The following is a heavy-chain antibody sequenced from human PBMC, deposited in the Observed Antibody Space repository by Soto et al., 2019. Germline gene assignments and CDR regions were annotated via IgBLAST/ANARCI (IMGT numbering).Heavy chain of an antibody. CDR3: AKEGGYSYGYDYYYGMDV. D-gene: IGHD5-18*01. CDR1: GFTFSSYG. V-gene: IGHV3-30*18. J-gene: IGHJ6*02. Sequence: VGSLRLSCAASGFTFSSYGMHWVRQAPGKGLEWVAVISYDGSNKYYAGSVKGRFTISRDNSKNTLYLQMNSLRAEDTAVYYCAKEGGYSYGYDYYYGMDVWGQGTTVTVSS. CDR2: ISYDGSNK.